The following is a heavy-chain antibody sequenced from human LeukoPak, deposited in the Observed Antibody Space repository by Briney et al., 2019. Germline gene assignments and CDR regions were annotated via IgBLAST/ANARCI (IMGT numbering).Heavy chain of an antibody. CDR3: ARDKNWGSGAFDI. CDR2: ISGSGGST. CDR1: GFTFSSYA. J-gene: IGHJ3*02. V-gene: IGHV3-23*01. Sequence: PGGSLRLSCAASGFTFSSYAMSWVRQAPGKGLEWVSAISGSGGSTYYADSVKGRFTISRDNSKNTLYLQMNSLRAEDTAVYYCARDKNWGSGAFDIWGQGTMVTVSS. D-gene: IGHD7-27*01.